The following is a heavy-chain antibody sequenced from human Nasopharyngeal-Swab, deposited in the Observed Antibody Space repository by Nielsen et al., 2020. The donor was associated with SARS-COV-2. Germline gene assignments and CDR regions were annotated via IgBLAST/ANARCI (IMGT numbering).Heavy chain of an antibody. J-gene: IGHJ4*02. Sequence: VRQMPGKGLEWVSGISGHGGSTKYADSVKGRFTVSRDNSKNTLHLEMNSLRAEDTAVYYCAKLTGTPSFNRDFDNWGQGTLVTVSS. D-gene: IGHD1-7*01. V-gene: IGHV3-23*01. CDR2: ISGHGGST. CDR3: AKLTGTPSFNRDFDN.